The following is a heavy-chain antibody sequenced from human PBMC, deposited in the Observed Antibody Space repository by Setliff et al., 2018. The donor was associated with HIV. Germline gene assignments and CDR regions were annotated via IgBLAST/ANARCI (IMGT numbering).Heavy chain of an antibody. D-gene: IGHD1-26*01. V-gene: IGHV3-23*01. CDR1: GFTFSNYV. CDR2: ISGSGVNS. Sequence: GGSLRLSCAASGFTFSNYVINWVRQAPGKGLEWISGISGSGVNSYYADSVKGRFTISRDNSKNTVYLQMNSLRAEDTAKYYCALRQRGGLVGAGNAFDIWGQGTMVTVSS. J-gene: IGHJ3*02. CDR3: ALRQRGGLVGAGNAFDI.